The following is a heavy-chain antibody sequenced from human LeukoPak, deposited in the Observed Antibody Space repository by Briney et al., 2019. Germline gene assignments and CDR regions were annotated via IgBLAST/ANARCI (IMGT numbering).Heavy chain of an antibody. V-gene: IGHV1-3*01. CDR2: INAANGNT. D-gene: IGHD6-19*01. J-gene: IGHJ5*02. CDR3: ARGAPIRVAVAATFDP. CDR1: GFTFTTYT. Sequence: ASVKVSCKASGFTFTTYTMHWVRQAPGQRLEWMGWINAANGNTQYSQKFQGRVTITRDTSASTAYMELSSLRSEDTAVYYCARGAPIRVAVAATFDPWGQGTLVTVPS.